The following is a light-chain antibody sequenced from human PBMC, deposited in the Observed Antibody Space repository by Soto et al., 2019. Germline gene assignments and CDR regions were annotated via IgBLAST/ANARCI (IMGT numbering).Light chain of an antibody. J-gene: IGLJ1*01. CDR1: SSDVGGYSS. Sequence: QSALTQPPSASGSPGQSVTISCTGTSSDVGGYSSVSWYQLHPGKAPKLMVYEVSKRPSGVPDRFSGSKSGNTASLTVSGLQAEDEADYYCISYAGSNNYVFGTGTKVTVL. V-gene: IGLV2-8*01. CDR2: EVS. CDR3: ISYAGSNNYV.